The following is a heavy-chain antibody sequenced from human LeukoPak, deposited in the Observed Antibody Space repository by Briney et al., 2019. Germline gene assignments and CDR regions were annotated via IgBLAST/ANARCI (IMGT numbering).Heavy chain of an antibody. CDR2: INHRGST. J-gene: IGHJ5*02. V-gene: IGHV4-34*01. D-gene: IGHD1-26*01. Sequence: SETLSLTCAVYGGSFSGYYWSWIRQPPGKGLEWIGEINHRGSTNYNPSLKSRVTISVDTSKNQFSLKLSSVTAADTAVYYCASSSGSYSGGWFDPWGQGTLVTVSS. CDR3: ASSSGSYSGGWFDP. CDR1: GGSFSGYY.